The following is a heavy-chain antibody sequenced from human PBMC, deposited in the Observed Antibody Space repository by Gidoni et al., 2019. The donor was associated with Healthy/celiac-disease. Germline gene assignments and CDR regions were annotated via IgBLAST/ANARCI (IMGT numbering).Heavy chain of an antibody. CDR3: ARVVIEYSSSCDY. J-gene: IGHJ4*02. CDR1: GFTFSSYW. V-gene: IGHV3-7*04. CDR2: IKQDGSEK. D-gene: IGHD6-6*01. Sequence: EVQLVESGGGLVQPGGSLRLSCAASGFTFSSYWMSWVRQAPGKGLEWVANIKQDGSEKYYVDSVKGRFTISRDNAKNSLYLQMNSLRAEDTAVYYCARVVIEYSSSCDYWGQGTLVTVSS.